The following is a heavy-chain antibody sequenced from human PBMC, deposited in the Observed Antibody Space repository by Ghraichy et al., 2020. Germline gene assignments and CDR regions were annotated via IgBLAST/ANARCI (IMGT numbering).Heavy chain of an antibody. CDR1: GGTFSSYA. CDR2: IIPIFGTA. V-gene: IGHV1-69*13. D-gene: IGHD3-10*01. J-gene: IGHJ4*02. CDR3: ARDLTMVRGVEDY. Sequence: SVKVSCKASGGTFSSYAISWVRQAPGQGLEWMGGIIPIFGTANYAQKFQGRVTITADESTSTAYMELSSLRSEDTAVYYCARDLTMVRGVEDYWGQGTLVTVSS.